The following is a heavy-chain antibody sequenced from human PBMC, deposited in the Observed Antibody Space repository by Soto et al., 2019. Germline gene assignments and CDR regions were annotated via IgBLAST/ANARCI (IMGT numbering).Heavy chain of an antibody. D-gene: IGHD6-13*01. Sequence: PSQTLSLTCAISGDSVSSNSAAWNWIRQSPSRGLEWLGRTYYRSKWYNDYAVSVKSRITINPDTSKNQFSLQLNSVTPEDTAVYYCARDLYSSSWGAGYYYGMDVWGQGTTVTVSS. CDR3: ARDLYSSSWGAGYYYGMDV. V-gene: IGHV6-1*01. CDR1: GDSVSSNSAA. CDR2: TYYRSKWYN. J-gene: IGHJ6*02.